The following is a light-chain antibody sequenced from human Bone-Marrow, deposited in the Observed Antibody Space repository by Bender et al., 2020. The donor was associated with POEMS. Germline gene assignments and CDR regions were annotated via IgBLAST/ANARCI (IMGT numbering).Light chain of an antibody. CDR2: DVT. CDR3: QSYNSRNQV. CDR1: SSDIGDNDL. Sequence: QSALSQPASVSGSPGQSITISCTGSSSDIGDNDLVSWYQQHPGKAPKLMIFDVTARASGVSSRFSGSKSGNTASLTISGLQTEDEADYYCQSYNSRNQVYGGGTKLTVL. J-gene: IGLJ2*01. V-gene: IGLV2-14*03.